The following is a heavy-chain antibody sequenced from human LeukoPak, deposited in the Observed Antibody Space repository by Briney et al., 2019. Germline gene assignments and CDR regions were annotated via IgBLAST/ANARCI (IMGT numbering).Heavy chain of an antibody. D-gene: IGHD5-24*01. Sequence: SETLSLTCTVSGGSISDYYWSWIRQPPGKGLEWIGYISYSGSTDYNPSLKSRVTMSVDTSKNQFSLKLNSVTPADTAIYYRTRDRRDGYNYVDYWGQGTLVTVSS. V-gene: IGHV4-59*01. CDR2: ISYSGST. CDR1: GGSISDYY. J-gene: IGHJ4*02. CDR3: TRDRRDGYNYVDY.